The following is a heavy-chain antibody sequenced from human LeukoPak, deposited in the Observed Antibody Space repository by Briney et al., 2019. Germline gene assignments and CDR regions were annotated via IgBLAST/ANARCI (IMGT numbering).Heavy chain of an antibody. CDR1: GFTFSSYA. V-gene: IGHV3-23*01. D-gene: IGHD2-8*02. J-gene: IGHJ5*02. CDR2: ISGSGGST. CDR3: AKGHHTVVYFSWFDP. Sequence: GGSLRLSCAASGFTFSSYAMSWVREAPGKGLEWVSAISGSGGSTYYADPVKGRFTISRDNSKNTLYLQMNSLRAEDTAVYYCAKGHHTVVYFSWFDPWGQGTLVTVSS.